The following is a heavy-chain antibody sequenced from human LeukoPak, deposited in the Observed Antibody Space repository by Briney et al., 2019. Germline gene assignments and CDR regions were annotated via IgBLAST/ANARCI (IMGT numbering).Heavy chain of an antibody. J-gene: IGHJ4*02. CDR1: GFTFSSYS. D-gene: IGHD3-16*01. CDR2: ISSSSSYI. V-gene: IGHV3-21*01. CDR3: VKEGDYGYYFDY. Sequence: GGSLRLSCAASGFTFSSYSMNWVRQAPGKGLEWVSSISSSSSYIYYADSVKGRFTISRDNAKNSLYLQMNSLRAEDTAVYYCVKEGDYGYYFDYWGQGTLVTVSS.